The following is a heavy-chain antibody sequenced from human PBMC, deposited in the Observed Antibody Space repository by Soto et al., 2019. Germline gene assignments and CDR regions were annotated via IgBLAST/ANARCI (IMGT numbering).Heavy chain of an antibody. CDR3: AKALWLDFDY. V-gene: IGHV3-23*01. CDR2: IGGSGGRT. Sequence: GGSLRLSCAASGFTFSSYVMNWVRQAPGKGLEWVSSIGGSGGRTYYADSVKGRFTISRDNSKNTLYLQMNSLRAEDTAVYYCAKALWLDFDYRGQRTPVTVSS. CDR1: GFTFSSYV. D-gene: IGHD6-19*01. J-gene: IGHJ4*02.